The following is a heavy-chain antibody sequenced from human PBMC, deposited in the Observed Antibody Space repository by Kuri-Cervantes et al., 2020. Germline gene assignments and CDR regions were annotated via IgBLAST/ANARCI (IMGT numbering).Heavy chain of an antibody. Sequence: GGSLRLSCAASGFTFSSYGMHWVRQAPGKGLEWVAVIWYDGSNKYYADSVKGRFTISRDNSKNTLYLQMNSLRAEDTAVYYCAKYLVDSSGYYYTGFDYWGQGTLVTVSS. CDR3: AKYLVDSSGYYYTGFDY. CDR1: GFTFSSYG. V-gene: IGHV3-33*06. CDR2: IWYDGSNK. D-gene: IGHD3-22*01. J-gene: IGHJ4*02.